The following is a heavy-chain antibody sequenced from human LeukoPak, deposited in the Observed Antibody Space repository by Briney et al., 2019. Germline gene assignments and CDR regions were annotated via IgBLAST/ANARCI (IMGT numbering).Heavy chain of an antibody. CDR3: AKDIGELLNAFDI. J-gene: IGHJ3*02. V-gene: IGHV3-9*01. CDR1: GFTFDDYA. Sequence: AGGSLRLSCAASGFTFDDYAMHWVRQAPGKGLEWVSGISWNSGSIGYADSVKGRFTISRDNAKNSLYLQMNSLRAEDTALYYCAKDIGELLNAFDIWGQGTMVTVSS. CDR2: ISWNSGSI. D-gene: IGHD1-26*01.